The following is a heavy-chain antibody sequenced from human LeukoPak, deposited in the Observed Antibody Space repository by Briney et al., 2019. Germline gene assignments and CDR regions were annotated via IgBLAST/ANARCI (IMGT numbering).Heavy chain of an antibody. D-gene: IGHD3-10*01. CDR3: AKPVRGVGVVAFDY. J-gene: IGHJ4*02. CDR1: GFTFSSYG. Sequence: PGGSLRLSCAASGFTFSSYGMHWVRQAPGKGLEWVAVIWYDGSNKYYADSVKGRFTISRDNSKNTLYLQMNSLRAEDTAVYYCAKPVRGVGVVAFDYWGQGTLVTVSS. V-gene: IGHV3-33*06. CDR2: IWYDGSNK.